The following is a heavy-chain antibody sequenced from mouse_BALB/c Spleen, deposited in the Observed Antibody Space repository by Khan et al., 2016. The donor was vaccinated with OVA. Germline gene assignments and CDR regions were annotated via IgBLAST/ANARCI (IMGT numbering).Heavy chain of an antibody. V-gene: IGHV1S137*01. Sequence: QVQLQQPGAELVRPGVSVKISCKGSGYTFTDYAMHWVKQSHTKSLEWIGVISTYYDDASYNQKFKGKATMTIDKSSSTAYLELARLTSEDSAIYYCARNYYGTRNAMDYWGQGTSVTVSS. CDR2: ISTYYDDA. J-gene: IGHJ4*01. D-gene: IGHD1-1*01. CDR1: GYTFTDYA. CDR3: ARNYYGTRNAMDY.